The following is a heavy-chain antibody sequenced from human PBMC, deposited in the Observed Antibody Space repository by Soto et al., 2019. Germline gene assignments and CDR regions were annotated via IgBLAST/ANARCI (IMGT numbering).Heavy chain of an antibody. V-gene: IGHV1-18*01. CDR2: ISPYTGNT. J-gene: IGHJ6*02. CDR1: GYIFVNYG. CDR3: VMVDNYVTPTPQDV. D-gene: IGHD3-16*01. Sequence: QVQLVQSGDEVKKPGASVKVSCKASGYIFVNYGIAWVRQAPGQGLEWMGWISPYTGNTHSATKVQGRLTMTTDTSTSTPYMDLGSLTSDDTAVYYCVMVDNYVTPTPQDVWGQGTRVTVSS.